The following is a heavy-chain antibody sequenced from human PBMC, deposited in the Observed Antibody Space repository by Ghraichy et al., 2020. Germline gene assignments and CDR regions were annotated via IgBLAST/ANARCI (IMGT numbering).Heavy chain of an antibody. D-gene: IGHD1-1*01. V-gene: IGHV3-30*18. CDR3: AKESHDDAFDY. Sequence: GGSLRLSCAASGFTFSSYGMHWVRQAPGKGLEWVAVISYDGSNKYYADSVKGRFTISRDNSKNTLYLQMNSLRAEDTAVYYCAKESHDDAFDYWGQGTLVTVSS. CDR2: ISYDGSNK. J-gene: IGHJ4*02. CDR1: GFTFSSYG.